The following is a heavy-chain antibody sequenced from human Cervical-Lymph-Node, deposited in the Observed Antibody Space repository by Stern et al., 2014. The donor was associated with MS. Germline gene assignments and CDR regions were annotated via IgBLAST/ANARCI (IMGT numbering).Heavy chain of an antibody. V-gene: IGHV1-46*03. D-gene: IGHD1-1*01. J-gene: IGHJ4*02. CDR3: TRPLAGTTLLFDY. CDR2: INPSGDGT. Sequence: VQLVESGAEVTKPGASVKVSCKASGYTFTGHSMHWVRQAPGQGLEWMGIINPSGDGTTYAQKFQGRLTMTRDTSTSTVYMELSSLRSEDTAVYYCTRPLAGTTLLFDYWGQGTLVTVSS. CDR1: GYTFTGHS.